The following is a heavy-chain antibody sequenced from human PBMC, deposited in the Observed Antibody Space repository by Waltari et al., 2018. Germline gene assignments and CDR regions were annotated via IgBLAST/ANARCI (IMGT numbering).Heavy chain of an antibody. CDR1: GFLVEATS. CDR3: ARGHYTGGSCHSGDNFDL. Sequence: EVNLVESGGGLVQPGGSLRLSCAAYGFLVEATSMTWVRQAPGKGLELVSVIYSGMTTYYADSAKDRFIISRDNSKNTLLLQMNSLRAEDTAVYYCARGHYTGGSCHSGDNFDLWGQGTLVTVSS. J-gene: IGHJ4*02. CDR2: IYSGMTT. V-gene: IGHV3-53*03. D-gene: IGHD2-15*01.